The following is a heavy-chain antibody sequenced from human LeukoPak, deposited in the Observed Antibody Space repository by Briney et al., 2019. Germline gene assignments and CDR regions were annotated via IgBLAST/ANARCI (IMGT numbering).Heavy chain of an antibody. J-gene: IGHJ3*02. CDR1: GYTFSGYG. V-gene: IGHV1-18*01. Sequence: GASVKVSCKASGYTFSGYGISWVRQAPGQGLEWVGWISTSNSLTRYPEKFQDRVTLTTDASTSTAYMELRSLRSDDAAVYYCARPTASYDTLDIWGQGTRVTVSS. CDR2: ISTSNSLT. D-gene: IGHD1-26*01. CDR3: ARPTASYDTLDI.